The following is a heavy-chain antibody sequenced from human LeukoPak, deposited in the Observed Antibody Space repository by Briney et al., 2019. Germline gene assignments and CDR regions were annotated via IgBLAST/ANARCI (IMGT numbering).Heavy chain of an antibody. D-gene: IGHD2-15*01. J-gene: IGHJ4*02. CDR3: ARMVVAATCFDY. Sequence: SETLSLTCAVYGGSFSGYYWSWIRQPAGKGLEWIGRIYTSGSTNYNPSLKSRVTISVDTSKNQFSLKLSSVTAADTAVYYCARMVVAATCFDYWGQGTLVTVS. CDR2: IYTSGST. V-gene: IGHV4-59*10. CDR1: GGSFSGYY.